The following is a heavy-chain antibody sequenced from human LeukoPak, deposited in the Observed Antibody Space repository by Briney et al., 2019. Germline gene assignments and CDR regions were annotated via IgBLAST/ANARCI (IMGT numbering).Heavy chain of an antibody. Sequence: PSETLSLTCTVSGGSISSYYWSWIRQPPGKGLEWIGYIYYSGSTNYNPSLKSRVTISVDTSKNQFSLKLTSVTAADTAVYYCARLGTCSGGHCLPDYWGQGTLVTVSS. CDR2: IYYSGST. J-gene: IGHJ4*02. CDR1: GGSISSYY. CDR3: ARLGTCSGGHCLPDY. V-gene: IGHV4-59*01. D-gene: IGHD2-15*01.